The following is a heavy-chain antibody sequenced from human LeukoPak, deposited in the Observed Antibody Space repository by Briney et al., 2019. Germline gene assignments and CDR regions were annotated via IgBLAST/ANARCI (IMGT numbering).Heavy chain of an antibody. D-gene: IGHD6-13*01. J-gene: IGHJ4*02. CDR3: AREGRIAAAGSIDY. Sequence: SQTLSLTCTVSGGSISSGGYYWSWVRQHPGKGLEWIGYIYYSGSTHYNPSLKSRVTISVDTSKNQFSLKLSSVTAADTAVYYCAREGRIAAAGSIDYWGQGTLVTVSS. CDR2: IYYSGST. CDR1: GGSISSGGYY. V-gene: IGHV4-31*03.